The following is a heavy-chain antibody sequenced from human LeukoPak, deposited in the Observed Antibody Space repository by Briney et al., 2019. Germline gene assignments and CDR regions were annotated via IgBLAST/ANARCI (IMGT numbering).Heavy chain of an antibody. CDR3: ARSDSIPFDY. V-gene: IGHV4-34*01. D-gene: IGHD2-2*02. Sequence: SETLSLTCAVYGGSFSGYYWSWIRQPPGKGLEWIGEINHSGSTNYNPSLKSRVTISVDTSKNQFSLKLSSVTAADTAVYYCARSDSIPFDYWGQGTLVTVSS. J-gene: IGHJ4*02. CDR1: GGSFSGYY. CDR2: INHSGST.